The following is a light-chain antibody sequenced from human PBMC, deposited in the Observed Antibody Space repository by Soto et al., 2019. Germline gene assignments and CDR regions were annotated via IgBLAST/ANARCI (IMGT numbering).Light chain of an antibody. CDR1: QDITNY. J-gene: IGKJ3*01. CDR2: DAS. V-gene: IGKV1-33*01. Sequence: DIQMTQSPSSLSASVGDRVTITCQASQDITNYLNWYQQKPGKAPNLLIFDASNLETGVPSRFSGSGSGTDFTLTISSLQPDDIATYYCQQYESRPGGFGTGTRVDIK. CDR3: QQYESRPGG.